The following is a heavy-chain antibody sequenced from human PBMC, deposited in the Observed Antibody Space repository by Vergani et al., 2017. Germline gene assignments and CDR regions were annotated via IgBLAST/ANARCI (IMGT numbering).Heavy chain of an antibody. Sequence: QVQLQQWGAGLLKPSETLSLTCAVYGGSFSGYYWSWIRQPPGKGLEWIGEINHSGSTNYNPSLKSLVTISVDTSKNQFSLKLSSVTAADTAVYYCARWSMVRGVIRAYFDYWGQGTLVTVSS. J-gene: IGHJ4*02. CDR1: GGSFSGYY. D-gene: IGHD3-10*01. CDR2: INHSGST. CDR3: ARWSMVRGVIRAYFDY. V-gene: IGHV4-34*01.